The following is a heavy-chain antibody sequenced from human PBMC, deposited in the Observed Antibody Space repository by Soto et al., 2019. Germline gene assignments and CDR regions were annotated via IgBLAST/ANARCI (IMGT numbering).Heavy chain of an antibody. D-gene: IGHD4-17*01. CDR3: ARGRDYGGTSGFDY. CDR2: IIPIFGTA. Sequence: SVKFSCKASVGTFSSYAINWMRQAPGQGLEWMGGIIPIFGTANYAQKFQGRVTITADESTSTAYMELSSLRSEDTAVHYCARGRDYGGTSGFDYWGQGTLVTVSS. V-gene: IGHV1-69*13. J-gene: IGHJ4*02. CDR1: VGTFSSYA.